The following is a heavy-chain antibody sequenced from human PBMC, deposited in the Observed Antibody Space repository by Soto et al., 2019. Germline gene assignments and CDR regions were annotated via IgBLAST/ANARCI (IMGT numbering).Heavy chain of an antibody. V-gene: IGHV3-30-3*01. Sequence: QVKLVESGGGVVQPGRSLRLSCGASGFTFSGYSMHWVRQAPGKGLEWVAVILYDGTNKYYAASVRGRFTISRDISKKTLYLQINSLRVEDTAVYYCASVTVVPAAIPHNPRNWYLDLWGRVTLVTVSS. CDR1: GFTFSGYS. CDR2: ILYDGTNK. J-gene: IGHJ2*01. D-gene: IGHD2-2*01. CDR3: ASVTVVPAAIPHNPRNWYLDL.